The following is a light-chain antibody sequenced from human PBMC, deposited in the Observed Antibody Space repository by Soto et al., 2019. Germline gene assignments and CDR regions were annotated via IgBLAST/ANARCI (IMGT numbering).Light chain of an antibody. V-gene: IGKV3-20*01. CDR1: QSVSRN. CDR2: GAS. CDR3: QQYGHSPT. J-gene: IGKJ1*01. Sequence: EIVSTQSPGTLSLSPGERATLSCRASQSVSRNLAWYQQKPGQAPRLLIYGASNRATGIPDRFSGSGSGTDFTLTISRLEPEDSAVYYCQQYGHSPTFGQGTKVEI.